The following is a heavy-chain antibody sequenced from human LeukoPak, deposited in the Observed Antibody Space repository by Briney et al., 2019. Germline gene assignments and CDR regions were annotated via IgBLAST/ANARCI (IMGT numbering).Heavy chain of an antibody. CDR2: IKQDGSEK. Sequence: GGSLRLSCATSGFTFTTFWMHWVRQAPGKGLEWVANIKQDGSEKYYVDSVKGRFTISRDNAKNSLYLQMNSLRAEDTAVYYCARGPLPDYWGQGTLVTVSS. CDR3: ARGPLPDY. J-gene: IGHJ4*02. CDR1: GFTFTTFW. V-gene: IGHV3-7*01.